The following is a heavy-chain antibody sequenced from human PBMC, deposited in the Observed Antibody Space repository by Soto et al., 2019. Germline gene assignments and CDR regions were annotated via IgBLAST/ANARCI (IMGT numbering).Heavy chain of an antibody. CDR1: GGSISSGGSY. D-gene: IGHD4-17*01. CDR3: ARDAATTVTTGGSDYYYYYGMDV. Sequence: TLSPTSTVSGGSISSGGSYWSSSRQHPGEGLAWIGYIYYSGSTYYNPSLKSRVTISVDTSKTQFSLKLSSVTAADTAVYYCARDAATTVTTGGSDYYYYYGMDVWGHGTTVTVSS. CDR2: IYYSGST. J-gene: IGHJ6*02. V-gene: IGHV4-31*03.